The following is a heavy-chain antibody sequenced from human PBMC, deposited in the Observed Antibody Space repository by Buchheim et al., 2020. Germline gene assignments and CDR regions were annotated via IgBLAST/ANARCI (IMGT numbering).Heavy chain of an antibody. D-gene: IGHD3-3*01. CDR3: AKWDYDFWSGYYAGIMAGLIDY. Sequence: EVQLLESGGGLVQPGGSLRLSCAASGFTFSSYAMSWVRQAPGKGLEWVSAISGSGGSTYYADSVKGRFTISRDNSKHTLYLQMNSLRAEDTAVYYCAKWDYDFWSGYYAGIMAGLIDYWGQGTL. J-gene: IGHJ4*02. CDR2: ISGSGGST. V-gene: IGHV3-23*01. CDR1: GFTFSSYA.